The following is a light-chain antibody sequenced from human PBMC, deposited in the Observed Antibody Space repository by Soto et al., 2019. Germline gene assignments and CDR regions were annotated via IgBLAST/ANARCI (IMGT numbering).Light chain of an antibody. V-gene: IGLV2-11*01. Sequence: QSALTQPRSVSGSPRQSVTISCTGTSSDVGGYDFVSWYQQHPAKAPKLIIFDVTKRPSGVPDRFSGSKSGNTASLTISGLQAEDEADYYCCSFAGSYTLYVFGTGTKLTVL. CDR1: SSDVGGYDF. CDR3: CSFAGSYTLYV. J-gene: IGLJ1*01. CDR2: DVT.